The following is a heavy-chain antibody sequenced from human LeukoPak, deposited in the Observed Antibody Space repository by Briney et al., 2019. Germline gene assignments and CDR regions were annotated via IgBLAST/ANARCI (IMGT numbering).Heavy chain of an antibody. D-gene: IGHD2-2*01. CDR2: INTDGSTT. CDR1: GFTLSYSW. Sequence: PEGSLRLSCAASGFTLSYSWMHWVRQAPGKGLVWVSHINTDGSTTKYADSVKGRFTISRDNAKNTLYLQMNSLKTEDTAVYYCARCRRTSCYGNTFDIWGQGTMVTVSS. V-gene: IGHV3-74*03. CDR3: ARCRRTSCYGNTFDI. J-gene: IGHJ3*02.